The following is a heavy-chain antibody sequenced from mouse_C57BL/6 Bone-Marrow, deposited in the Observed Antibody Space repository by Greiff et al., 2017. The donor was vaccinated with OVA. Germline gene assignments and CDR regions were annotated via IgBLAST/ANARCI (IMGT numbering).Heavy chain of an antibody. CDR3: ARGKPERIYYDYGDY. CDR1: GYTFTSYW. J-gene: IGHJ2*01. Sequence: QVQLQQSGAELVKPGASVKMSCKASGYTFTSYWITWVKQRPGQGLEWIGDIYPGSGSPNYNEKFKSKATLTVDTSSSTAYMQLSSRTSEDAAVYYCARGKPERIYYDYGDYWGQGTTLTVSS. V-gene: IGHV1-55*01. CDR2: IYPGSGSP. D-gene: IGHD2-4*01.